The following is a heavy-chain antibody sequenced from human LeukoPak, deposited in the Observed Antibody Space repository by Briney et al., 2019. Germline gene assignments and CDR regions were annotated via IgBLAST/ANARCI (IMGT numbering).Heavy chain of an antibody. D-gene: IGHD3-3*01. CDR2: INHSGST. CDR3: ARGLRTIFGVVIKQGGAFDI. CDR1: GGSISSYY. J-gene: IGHJ3*02. Sequence: SETLSLTCTVSGGSISSYYWSWIRQPPGKGLEWIGEINHSGSTNYNPSLKSRVTISVDTSKNQFSLKLSSVTAADTAVYYCARGLRTIFGVVIKQGGAFDIWGQGTMVTVSS. V-gene: IGHV4-34*01.